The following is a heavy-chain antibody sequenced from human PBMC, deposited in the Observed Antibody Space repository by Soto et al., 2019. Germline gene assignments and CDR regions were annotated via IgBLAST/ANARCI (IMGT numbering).Heavy chain of an antibody. J-gene: IGHJ6*02. CDR2: ISSSSSYI. V-gene: IGHV3-21*01. CDR3: ARDRDIVVVVAATDYYYYGMDV. D-gene: IGHD2-15*01. Sequence: PGGSLRLSCAASGFTFISYSMNWVRQAPGKGLEWVSSISSSSSYIYYADSVKGRFTISRDNAKNSLYLQMNSLRAEDTAVYYCARDRDIVVVVAATDYYYYGMDVWGQGTTVTVSS. CDR1: GFTFISYS.